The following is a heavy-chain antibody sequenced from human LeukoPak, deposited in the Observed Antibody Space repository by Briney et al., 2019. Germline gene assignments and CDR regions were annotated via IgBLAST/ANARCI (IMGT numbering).Heavy chain of an antibody. CDR3: ARLRGGLPHYFDY. CDR2: ICYSGST. CDR1: GGSISSSSYY. J-gene: IGHJ4*02. Sequence: SETLSLTCTVSGGSISSSSYYWGWIRQPPGKGLEWIGSICYSGSTYYNPSLKSRVTISVDTSKNQFSLKLSSVTAADTAVYYCARLRGGLPHYFDYWGQGTLVTVSS. D-gene: IGHD3-16*01. V-gene: IGHV4-39*01.